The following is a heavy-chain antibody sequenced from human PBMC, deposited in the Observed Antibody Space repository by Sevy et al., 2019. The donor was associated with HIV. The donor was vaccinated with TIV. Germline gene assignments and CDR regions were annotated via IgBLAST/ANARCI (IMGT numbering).Heavy chain of an antibody. CDR1: GGYMSSYY. D-gene: IGHD3-10*01. Sequence: SETLSLTCTVSGGYMSSYYWSWIRQPPGKGLEWIGYIYYSGSTNYNPALKSRVTISVDTSKNQFSLKLSSVTAADTAVYYCARGPYYYGSGSYSPWGYYGMDVWGQGSTVTVSS. CDR3: ARGPYYYGSGSYSPWGYYGMDV. CDR2: IYYSGST. J-gene: IGHJ6*02. V-gene: IGHV4-59*01.